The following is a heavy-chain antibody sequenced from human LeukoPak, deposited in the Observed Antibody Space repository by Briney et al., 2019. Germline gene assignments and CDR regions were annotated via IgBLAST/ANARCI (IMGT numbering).Heavy chain of an antibody. CDR2: ISYGGSNK. J-gene: IGHJ4*02. Sequence: GGSLRLSCAASGFTFSSYAMHWVRQAPGKGLEWVAVISYGGSNKYYADSVKGRFTISRDNSKNTLYLQMNSLRAEDTAVYYCARHHTAGLDYWGQGTLVTVSS. CDR3: ARHHTAGLDY. CDR1: GFTFSSYA. V-gene: IGHV3-30*01. D-gene: IGHD5-18*01.